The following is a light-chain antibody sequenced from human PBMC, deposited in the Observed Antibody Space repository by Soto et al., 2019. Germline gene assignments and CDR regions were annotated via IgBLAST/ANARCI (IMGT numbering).Light chain of an antibody. Sequence: DVQMTQAPSSLSASVGDRVTITCRASQSIRNDLGWYQQKPGKAPKRLIYAASTLQNGVPSRFXGSGSGTEFTLTISSLQPEDFATYYCQHHNSYLALTFGGGTKVEIK. J-gene: IGKJ4*01. CDR2: AAS. CDR1: QSIRND. V-gene: IGKV1-17*01. CDR3: QHHNSYLALT.